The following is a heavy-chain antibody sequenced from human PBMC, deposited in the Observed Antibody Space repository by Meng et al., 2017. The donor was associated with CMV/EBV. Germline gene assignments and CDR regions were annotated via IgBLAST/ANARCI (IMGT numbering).Heavy chain of an antibody. J-gene: IGHJ4*02. CDR3: AKVMTTATTPLGY. Sequence: GESLKISCAASEFTFSSYGMHWVRQAPGKGLEWVAFIRYDGSNKYYADSVKGRFTISRDNSKNTLYLQMNSLRAEDTAVYYCAKVMTTATTPLGYWGQGTLVTVSS. CDR2: IRYDGSNK. D-gene: IGHD4-11*01. CDR1: EFTFSSYG. V-gene: IGHV3-30*02.